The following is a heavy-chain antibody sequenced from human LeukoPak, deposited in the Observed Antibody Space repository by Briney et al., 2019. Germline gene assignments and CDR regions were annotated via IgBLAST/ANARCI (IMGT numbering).Heavy chain of an antibody. CDR1: GFTFSSYA. CDR3: ARETWSDY. D-gene: IGHD2-8*02. J-gene: IGHJ4*02. Sequence: PGRSLRLSCAASGFTFSSYAMRWVRQAPGKGLEWVAVISYDGSNKYYADSVKGRFTISRDSSKNTLYLQMNSLRVEDTAVYYCARETWSDYWGQGTLVTVSS. V-gene: IGHV3-30-3*01. CDR2: ISYDGSNK.